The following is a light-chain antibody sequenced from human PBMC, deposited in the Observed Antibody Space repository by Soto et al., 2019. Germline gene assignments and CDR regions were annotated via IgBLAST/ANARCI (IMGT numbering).Light chain of an antibody. CDR3: QQSYSTPPG. CDR1: QSISSY. J-gene: IGKJ3*01. CDR2: AAS. V-gene: IGKV1-39*01. Sequence: DIQMPQSPSSLSASVGDRVTITCRASQSISSYLNWYQQKPGKAPKLLIYAASRLQSGVPSRFSGSGSGTDFNLIISRLQPEDFATYYCQQSYSTPPGFGPGTKVDIK.